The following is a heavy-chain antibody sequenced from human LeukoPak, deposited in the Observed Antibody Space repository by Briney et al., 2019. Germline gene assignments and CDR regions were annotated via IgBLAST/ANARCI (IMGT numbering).Heavy chain of an antibody. CDR2: INQNGSEI. Sequence: PGGSLRLSCAASGFTFSNYWMSWVRQAPGKGLEWVANINQNGSEIYYVDSVKGRFTISRDNAKNSLYLQMNTLRAEGTALYYCARDPLTQNDYWGQGTLVTVSS. J-gene: IGHJ4*02. V-gene: IGHV3-7*01. CDR1: GFTFSNYW. D-gene: IGHD1-14*01. CDR3: ARDPLTQNDY.